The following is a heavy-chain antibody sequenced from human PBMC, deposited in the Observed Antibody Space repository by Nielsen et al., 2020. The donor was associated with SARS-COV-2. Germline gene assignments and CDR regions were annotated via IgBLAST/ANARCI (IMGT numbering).Heavy chain of an antibody. D-gene: IGHD6-13*01. V-gene: IGHV4-34*01. CDR2: INRSGST. Sequence: SETLSLTCAVYGGSFSGYYWSWIRQPPGKGLEWIGEINRSGSTNYNPSLKSRVTISVDTSKNQFSLKLSSVTAADTAVYYCARGPEQQLALDYWGQGTLVTVSS. CDR3: ARGPEQQLALDY. CDR1: GGSFSGYY. J-gene: IGHJ4*02.